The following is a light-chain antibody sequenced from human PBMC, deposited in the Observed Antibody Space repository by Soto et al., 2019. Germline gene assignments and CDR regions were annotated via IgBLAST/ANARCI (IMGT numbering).Light chain of an antibody. J-gene: IGKJ2*01. CDR1: QSVDTH. Sequence: EVVLTQSPATLSVSPGERATLSCRASQSVDTHLHWYQQKPGQAPRLLIYGASTRATGIPARFSGSGSGTEFTLTINSLQSEDFAVYYCQQSHNWYTFGQGTEAEIK. V-gene: IGKV3-15*01. CDR3: QQSHNWYT. CDR2: GAS.